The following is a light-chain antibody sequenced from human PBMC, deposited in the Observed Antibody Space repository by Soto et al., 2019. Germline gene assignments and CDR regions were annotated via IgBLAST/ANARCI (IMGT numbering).Light chain of an antibody. V-gene: IGLV2-23*02. J-gene: IGLJ1*01. CDR1: NTDGNYDL. Sequence: QSALTQPASVSGSTGQSITISCTGTNTDGNYDLVSWYQQHPGKAPKLMIYDVSERLSGVSIRFSGSKSGNTASLTISGLQVEDGADYYCCSYAGSSTYVYGSGTKVTVL. CDR2: DVS. CDR3: CSYAGSSTYV.